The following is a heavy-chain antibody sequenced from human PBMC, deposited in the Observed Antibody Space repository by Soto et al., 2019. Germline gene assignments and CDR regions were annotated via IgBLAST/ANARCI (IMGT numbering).Heavy chain of an antibody. Sequence: SETLSLTCTVSGGLISSSSYYWGWIRQPPGKGLEWIGSIYYSGSTYYNPSLKSRVTISVDTSKSQFSLNLSSVTAADTAVYCCARPAGRAVWGQGTLVTVSS. CDR3: ARPAGRAV. V-gene: IGHV4-39*01. J-gene: IGHJ4*02. CDR1: GGLISSSSYY. D-gene: IGHD6-19*01. CDR2: IYYSGST.